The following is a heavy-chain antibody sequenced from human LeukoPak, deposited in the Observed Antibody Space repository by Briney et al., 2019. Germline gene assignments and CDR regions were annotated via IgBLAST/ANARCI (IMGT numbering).Heavy chain of an antibody. D-gene: IGHD3-10*01. Sequence: GGTLRLSCAASGFTFSSHGMSWVRQAPGKGLEWVSAISNSGDSTYYADSVKGRFTISRDNSKNTLYLQMNSLRADDTAVYYCARDSSMLRGPLVIYYFDFWGQGTLVTVSS. CDR3: ARDSSMLRGPLVIYYFDF. J-gene: IGHJ4*02. CDR2: ISNSGDST. CDR1: GFTFSSHG. V-gene: IGHV3-23*01.